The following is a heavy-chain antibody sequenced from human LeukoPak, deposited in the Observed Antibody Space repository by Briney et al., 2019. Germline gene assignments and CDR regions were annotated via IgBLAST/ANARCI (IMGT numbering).Heavy chain of an antibody. J-gene: IGHJ4*02. Sequence: GGSLRLSCAASGFTFRHYAVHWVRQAPGRGLEWVAVLSFDGAHKYYAESVKGRFTTSRDNSNNTLFLQMDSLRIEDTALYYCVRARAGGLDYWGQGTLVTVSS. CDR1: GFTFRHYA. V-gene: IGHV3-30*04. CDR3: VRARAGGLDY. D-gene: IGHD3-16*01. CDR2: LSFDGAHK.